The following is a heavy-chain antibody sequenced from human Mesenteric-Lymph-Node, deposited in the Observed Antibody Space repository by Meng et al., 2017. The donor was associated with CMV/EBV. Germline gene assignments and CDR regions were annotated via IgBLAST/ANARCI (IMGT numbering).Heavy chain of an antibody. CDR3: ARDSGSGYTVDY. J-gene: IGHJ4*02. Sequence: SETLSLTCIVSGGSISSSSYYWSWIRQPPGKGLEWIGNIYYSGSTYYNPSLKSRVSISIDTSKNQFSLKLSSVTAADTAVYYCARDSGSGYTVDYWGQGTLVTVSS. V-gene: IGHV4-39*07. D-gene: IGHD5-12*01. CDR1: GGSISSSSYY. CDR2: IYYSGST.